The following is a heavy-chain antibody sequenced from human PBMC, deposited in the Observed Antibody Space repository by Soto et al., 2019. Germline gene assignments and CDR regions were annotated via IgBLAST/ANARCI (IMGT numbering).Heavy chain of an antibody. CDR1: GGSISRYY. D-gene: IGHD2-8*01. J-gene: IGHJ5*02. Sequence: SETLSLTCSVSGGSISRYYWSWIRQPPGKGLEWIGYADYSGDTGYNPPLKSRVTMAVDTSKSQVSLKLRSVTAADTAVYYCARDRSTYGGGGTGEVKENWFDPWGQGALVTVSS. CDR2: ADYSGDT. CDR3: ARDRSTYGGGGTGEVKENWFDP. V-gene: IGHV4-59*01.